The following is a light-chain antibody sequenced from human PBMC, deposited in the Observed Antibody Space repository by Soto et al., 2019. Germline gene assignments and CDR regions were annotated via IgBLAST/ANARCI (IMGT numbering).Light chain of an antibody. J-gene: IGKJ1*01. Sequence: DIQLTQSPSFLSASVGDRVTITCRASQGISSYLAWYQQKPGKAPKLLIYAASTLQSGVPSRFSGSGSGTEFTLTISSLQPEDFATYYCQHYNSYSGTFGQGTKVDIK. V-gene: IGKV1-9*01. CDR3: QHYNSYSGT. CDR2: AAS. CDR1: QGISSY.